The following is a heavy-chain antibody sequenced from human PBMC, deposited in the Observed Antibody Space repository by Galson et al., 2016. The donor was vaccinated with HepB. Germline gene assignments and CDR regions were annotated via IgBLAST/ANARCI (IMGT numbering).Heavy chain of an antibody. Sequence: SLRLSCADSGFSFSNYWMTWVRQAPGKGLEWVGHINEDGSEKYYVDSVKGRLTISRDHTKHSLYLQMNGLRAEDTAVYHCARVGRHPYYYALVVWGRGTTVTVSS. CDR3: ARVGRHPYYYALVV. D-gene: IGHD3-10*01. CDR1: GFSFSNYW. J-gene: IGHJ6*02. V-gene: IGHV3-7*01. CDR2: INEDGSEK.